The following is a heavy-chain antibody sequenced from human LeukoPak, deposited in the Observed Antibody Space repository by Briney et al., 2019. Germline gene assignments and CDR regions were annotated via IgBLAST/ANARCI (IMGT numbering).Heavy chain of an antibody. Sequence: GRSLRLSCAASGFTFDDYAMHWVRQAPGKGLEWVSGISWNSGSIGYADSVKGRFTISRDNAKNSLYLQMNSLRAEDTALYYCAKGTYCSSTSCYTYYFDYWGQGTLVTVSS. CDR1: GFTFDDYA. J-gene: IGHJ4*02. V-gene: IGHV3-9*01. CDR3: AKGTYCSSTSCYTYYFDY. D-gene: IGHD2-2*02. CDR2: ISWNSGSI.